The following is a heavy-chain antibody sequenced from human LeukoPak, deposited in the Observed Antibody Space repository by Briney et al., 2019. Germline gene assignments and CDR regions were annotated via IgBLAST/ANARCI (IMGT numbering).Heavy chain of an antibody. D-gene: IGHD4/OR15-4a*01. Sequence: ASVKVSCKASGYIFLDYGISWLRQAPGQGLEWMGWVGPYNGKTKYSQKLQGRVTMTTDTLTNTAFLELTNLRPDDTATYYCTRDFSAKKATITDIWGQGTMVVVSS. V-gene: IGHV1-18*01. J-gene: IGHJ4*02. CDR3: TRDFSAKKATITDI. CDR1: GYIFLDYG. CDR2: VGPYNGKT.